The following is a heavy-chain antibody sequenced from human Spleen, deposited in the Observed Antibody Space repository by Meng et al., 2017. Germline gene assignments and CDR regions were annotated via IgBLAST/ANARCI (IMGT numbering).Heavy chain of an antibody. D-gene: IGHD2-21*02. J-gene: IGHJ4*02. V-gene: IGHV4-34*01. CDR3: ARVAYRWGGDCSYFDY. Sequence: QVQLQQWGAGLLKPSETLSLTFSVYGGSFSGYYWSWFRQPPGKGLEWIGEINHSGSTNYNPSLKSRVTISVDTSKNQFSLKLSSVTAADTAVYYCARVAYRWGGDCSYFDYWGQGTLVTDSS. CDR1: GGSFSGYY. CDR2: INHSGST.